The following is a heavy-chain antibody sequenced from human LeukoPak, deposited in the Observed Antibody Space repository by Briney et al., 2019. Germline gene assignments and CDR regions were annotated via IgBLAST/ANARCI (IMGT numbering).Heavy chain of an antibody. Sequence: PGGSLRLSCAASGFTFSSYAVHWVRQAPGKGLEWVAVISYDGSNKYYADSVKGRFTISRDNSKNTLYLQMNSLRAEDTAVYYCARSMVAGITIFGVSDYWGQGTLVTVSS. J-gene: IGHJ4*02. CDR3: ARSMVAGITIFGVSDY. CDR2: ISYDGSNK. D-gene: IGHD3-3*01. CDR1: GFTFSSYA. V-gene: IGHV3-30*04.